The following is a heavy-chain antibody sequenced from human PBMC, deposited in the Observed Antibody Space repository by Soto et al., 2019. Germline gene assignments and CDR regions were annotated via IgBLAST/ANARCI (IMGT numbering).Heavy chain of an antibody. V-gene: IGHV3-23*01. CDR3: GVRSNSDLLRRY. CDR1: GFTFSNYA. Sequence: GGSLRLSCAASGFTFSNYAMSWVRQAPGKGLEWVSSLSGSGGFTEYADSVKGRVSISRDKSKNTLFLQMNSLRVDDTATSYCGVRSNSDLLRRYWGQGTLVTVSS. CDR2: LSGSGGFT. J-gene: IGHJ4*02. D-gene: IGHD1-26*01.